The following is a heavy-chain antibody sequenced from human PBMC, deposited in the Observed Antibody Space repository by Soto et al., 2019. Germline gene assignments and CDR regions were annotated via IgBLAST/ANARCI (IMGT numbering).Heavy chain of an antibody. V-gene: IGHV3-23*01. Sequence: EVQLLESGGGLVQPGGSLRLSCAASGFTFSTNGMSWVRQAPGKGLEWVSAISGSGGSTYYADSVKGRFTISRDNSKNTLYLQMNSLRVEDTAVYYCAKGRRYYDSSGYYGYWGQGTLVTVSS. D-gene: IGHD3-22*01. CDR3: AKGRRYYDSSGYYGY. CDR2: ISGSGGST. J-gene: IGHJ4*02. CDR1: GFTFSTNG.